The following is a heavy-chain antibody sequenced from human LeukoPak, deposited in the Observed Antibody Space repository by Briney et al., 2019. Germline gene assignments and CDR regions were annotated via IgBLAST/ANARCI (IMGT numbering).Heavy chain of an antibody. D-gene: IGHD3-3*01. Sequence: SETLSLTCTVSGGSISSSSYYWGWIRQPPGKGLEWIGSIYYSGSTYYNPSLKSRVTISVDTSKNQFSLNLTSVTAADTAVYYCAKAKSGYPEYWGQGTLVTVSS. CDR1: GGSISSSSYY. V-gene: IGHV4-39*07. CDR2: IYYSGST. CDR3: AKAKSGYPEY. J-gene: IGHJ4*02.